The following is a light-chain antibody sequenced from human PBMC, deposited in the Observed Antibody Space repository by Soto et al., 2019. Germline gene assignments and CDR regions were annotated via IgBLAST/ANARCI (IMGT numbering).Light chain of an antibody. CDR1: QSVTNSF. CDR2: GAY. V-gene: IGKV3-20*01. J-gene: IGKJ5*01. CDR3: KQYGSSPLT. Sequence: EIVLAQSPGTLSLSPGERATLSCRASQSVTNSFLAWYQQKPGQAPRLLIYGAYRRATGIQDRFTGSGSGTDFTLTISRLEPEDFAVYYCKQYGSSPLTFGQGTRLENK.